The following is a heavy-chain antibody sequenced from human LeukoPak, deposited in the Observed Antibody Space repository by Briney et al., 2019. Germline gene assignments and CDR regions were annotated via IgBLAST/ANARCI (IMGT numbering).Heavy chain of an antibody. J-gene: IGHJ5*02. CDR3: ANGSGVFDP. Sequence: GGSLRLSCAASGLSVSGNHMSWVRQAPGKGLEWVSLINNEASTDYADSVKGRFSISRDYSKNTLYPQMNSLKAEDTAVYYCANGSGVFDPWGQGTLVTVSS. V-gene: IGHV3-66*01. CDR2: INNEAST. CDR1: GLSVSGNH. D-gene: IGHD3-10*01.